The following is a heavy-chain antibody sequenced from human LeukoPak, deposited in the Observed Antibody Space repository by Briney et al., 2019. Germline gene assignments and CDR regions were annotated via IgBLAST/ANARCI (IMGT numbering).Heavy chain of an antibody. CDR2: IFHTGST. J-gene: IGHJ4*02. CDR1: GDSISSGGHY. Sequence: PSETLSLTCTVSGDSISSGGHYWNWLRQRAGKGLEWIGYIFHTGSTYYNPSLKSRVTISVDTSKNQFSLKLSSVTAADTAVYYCARSPGIWNEYGRLEYWGQGALVTVSS. CDR3: ARSPGIWNEYGRLEY. D-gene: IGHD1-1*01. V-gene: IGHV4-31*03.